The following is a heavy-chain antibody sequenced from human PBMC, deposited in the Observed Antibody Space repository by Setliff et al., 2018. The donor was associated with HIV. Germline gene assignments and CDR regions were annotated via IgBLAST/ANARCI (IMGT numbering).Heavy chain of an antibody. Sequence: SETLSLTCSVSGVSISSYYWSWIRQPPGKGLEWIGYIYYSGSTNYNPSLKSRVTISVDTSKNQVSLKLSSVTAADTAVYYCASLDGSESPYIYYYYMDVWGEGTAVTVS. CDR2: IYYSGST. V-gene: IGHV4-59*01. CDR1: GVSISSYY. D-gene: IGHD3-10*01. J-gene: IGHJ6*03. CDR3: ASLDGSESPYIYYYYMDV.